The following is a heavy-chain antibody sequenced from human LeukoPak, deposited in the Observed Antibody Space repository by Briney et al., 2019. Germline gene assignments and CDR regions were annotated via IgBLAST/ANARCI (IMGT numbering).Heavy chain of an antibody. CDR3: ARAYGSGYKSPFDY. J-gene: IGHJ4*02. CDR2: IIPIFGTA. D-gene: IGHD5-12*01. Sequence: GSSVTVSCKASGGTFSSYAISWVRQAPGQGLEWMGGIIPIFGTANYAQKFQGRVTITADESTSTAYMELSSLRSEDTAVYYCARAYGSGYKSPFDYWGQGTLVTVSS. CDR1: GGTFSSYA. V-gene: IGHV1-69*01.